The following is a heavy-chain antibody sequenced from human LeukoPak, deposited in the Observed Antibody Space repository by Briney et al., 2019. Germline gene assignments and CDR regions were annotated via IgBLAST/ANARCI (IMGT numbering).Heavy chain of an antibody. CDR1: GFTFSSFT. CDR2: ISNSGDYI. CDR3: AREMYAGWYFAFDI. Sequence: GSLRLSCTVSGFTFSSFTMNWVRQGPGKGLEWVASISNSGDYISYADSLKGRFTISRDNAKNSLFLQMSSLRAEDTAVYYCAREMYAGWYFAFDIWGQGTMVTVSS. D-gene: IGHD6-19*01. J-gene: IGHJ3*02. V-gene: IGHV3-21*01.